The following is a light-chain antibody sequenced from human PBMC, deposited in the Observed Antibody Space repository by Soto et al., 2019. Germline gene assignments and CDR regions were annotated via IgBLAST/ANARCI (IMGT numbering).Light chain of an antibody. V-gene: IGLV1-40*01. CDR3: LSYDSSLSGYVV. CDR1: SSNIGAGYD. Sequence: QSVLTQPPSVSGAPGQRVTISCTGSSSNIGAGYDVHWYQQLPGTAPKLLIYGNSNRPSGVPDRFSGSKSDTSASLAITGLQAEPEVDSYCLSYDSSLSGYVVFGGGTKLTVL. J-gene: IGLJ2*01. CDR2: GNS.